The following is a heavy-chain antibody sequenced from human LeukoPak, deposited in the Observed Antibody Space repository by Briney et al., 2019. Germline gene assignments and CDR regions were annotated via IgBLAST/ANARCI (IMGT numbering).Heavy chain of an antibody. CDR3: ARDGADNSGYYFGSL. CDR2: IYSGGSP. D-gene: IGHD3-22*01. V-gene: IGHV3-53*01. Sequence: GGSLRLSCAASGFTVRSSYMSWVRQAPGKGLEWVSVIYSGGSPDYADSAKGRFTISSDNPKNTLYLQMNSLRVEDTAVYYCARDGADNSGYYFGSLWGQGTMVTVSS. J-gene: IGHJ3*01. CDR1: GFTVRSSY.